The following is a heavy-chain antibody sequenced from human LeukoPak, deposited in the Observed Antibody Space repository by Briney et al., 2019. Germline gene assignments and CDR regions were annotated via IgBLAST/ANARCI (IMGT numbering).Heavy chain of an antibody. CDR1: GGSISSSSYY. Sequence: SETLSLTCTVSGGSISSSSYYWGWIRQPPGKGLEWIGYIFYNEGTNYNPSLKSRVTISVDTSKNQFSLKLSSVTAADTAVYYCASEYYYDSSGYYVYWGQGTLVTVSS. J-gene: IGHJ4*02. V-gene: IGHV4-61*05. CDR3: ASEYYYDSSGYYVY. CDR2: IFYNEGT. D-gene: IGHD3-22*01.